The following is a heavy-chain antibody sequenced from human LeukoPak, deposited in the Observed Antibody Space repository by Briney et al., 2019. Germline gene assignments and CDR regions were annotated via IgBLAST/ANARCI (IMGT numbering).Heavy chain of an antibody. CDR1: GGSISSNSYY. V-gene: IGHV4-39*07. CDR3: ARRVHSSSWSSYFDY. J-gene: IGHJ4*02. CDR2: IYYSGST. Sequence: SETLSLTCTVSGGSISSNSYYWVWIRQPPGQGLDWNGSIYYSGSTYYNPSLKSRVTISVDTSKNQFSLKLSSVTAADTAVYYFARRVHSSSWSSYFDYWGQETLVTVSS. D-gene: IGHD6-13*01.